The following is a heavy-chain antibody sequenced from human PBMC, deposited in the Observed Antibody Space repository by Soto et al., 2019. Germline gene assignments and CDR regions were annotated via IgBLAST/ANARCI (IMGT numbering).Heavy chain of an antibody. CDR2: ISYDGSNK. CDR1: GFTFSSYA. J-gene: IGHJ4*02. D-gene: IGHD5-18*01. V-gene: IGHV3-30-3*01. Sequence: VGSLRLSCAASGFTFSSYAMHWVRQAPGKGLEWVAVISYDGSNKYYADSVKGRFTISRDNSKNTLYLQMNSLRAEDTAVYYCAREDTAMASFDYWGQGTLVTVSS. CDR3: AREDTAMASFDY.